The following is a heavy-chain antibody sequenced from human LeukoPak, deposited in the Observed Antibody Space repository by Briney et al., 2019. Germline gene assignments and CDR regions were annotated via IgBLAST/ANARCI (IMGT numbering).Heavy chain of an antibody. J-gene: IGHJ4*02. Sequence: PSETLSLTCTVSGASISGYYWSWIRQPPGKGLECIGYIYYSGSTNYNPSLKSRVTISVDTPKNQFSLKLSSVIVADAAVYYCARVNSSGFDYWGQGTLVTVSS. V-gene: IGHV4-59*01. CDR3: ARVNSSGFDY. CDR2: IYYSGST. CDR1: GASISGYY. D-gene: IGHD6-19*01.